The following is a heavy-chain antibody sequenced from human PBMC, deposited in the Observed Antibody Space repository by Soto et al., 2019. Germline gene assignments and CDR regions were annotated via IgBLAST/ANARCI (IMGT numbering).Heavy chain of an antibody. J-gene: IGHJ4*02. CDR1: GFTFSDFY. Sequence: PGGSLRLSCAASGFTFSDFYMTWIRRAPGRGLECLSYISGRGDTIYYADSVKDRFTISRDNAKTSLDLQMDGLRADDTGVYYCARTTWELGVRFDYWGQGALVTVSS. D-gene: IGHD1-26*01. CDR3: ARTTWELGVRFDY. CDR2: ISGRGDTI. V-gene: IGHV3-11*01.